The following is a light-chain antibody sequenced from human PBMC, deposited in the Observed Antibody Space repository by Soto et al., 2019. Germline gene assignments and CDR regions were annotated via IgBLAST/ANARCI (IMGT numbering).Light chain of an antibody. J-gene: IGKJ1*01. Sequence: EIVMTQSPATLSVSPGERATLSCRASQSVSSNLAWYQQKPGQAPRLLIYGASTRATGIPARFSGSGSGTEFTLTISSLRSEDLAVYYCQQYNNWPGTLGQGTKV. V-gene: IGKV3-15*01. CDR2: GAS. CDR3: QQYNNWPGT. CDR1: QSVSSN.